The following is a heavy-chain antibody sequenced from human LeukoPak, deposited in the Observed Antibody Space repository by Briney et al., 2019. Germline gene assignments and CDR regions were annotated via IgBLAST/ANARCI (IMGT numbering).Heavy chain of an antibody. CDR2: IYTSGST. CDR1: GRSISSYY. V-gene: IGHV4-4*07. J-gene: IGHJ3*02. D-gene: IGHD6-13*01. Sequence: SETLSLTCTVSGRSISSYYWSWIRQPAGKGLEWIGRIYTSGSTNYNPSLKSRVTMSVDTSKNQFSLKLSSVTAADTAVYYCARGIAAAGDDAFDIWGQGTMVTVSS. CDR3: ARGIAAAGDDAFDI.